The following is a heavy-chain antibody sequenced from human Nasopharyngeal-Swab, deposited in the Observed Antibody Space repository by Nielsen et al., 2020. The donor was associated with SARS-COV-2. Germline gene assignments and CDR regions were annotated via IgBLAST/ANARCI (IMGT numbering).Heavy chain of an antibody. Sequence: GKSLKISCAASGFIYSDYWMSWVRQAPGQGLEWVANIAADGSEEYYVDSVRGRFTISRDNAKKSLSLQMNTLRAEDTAVYYCAKIGGIGSVDYWGQGAPVSVSS. CDR3: AKIGGIGSVDY. J-gene: IGHJ4*02. CDR1: GFIYSDYW. CDR2: IAADGSEE. V-gene: IGHV3-7*03. D-gene: IGHD3-10*01.